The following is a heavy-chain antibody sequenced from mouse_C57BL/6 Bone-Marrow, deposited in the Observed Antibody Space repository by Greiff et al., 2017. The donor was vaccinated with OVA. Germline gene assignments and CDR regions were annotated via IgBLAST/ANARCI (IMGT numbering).Heavy chain of an antibody. J-gene: IGHJ4*01. CDR2: IYPRSGNT. V-gene: IGHV1-81*01. CDR3: ARGGPGYAMDY. Sequence: QVQLKQSGAELARPGASVKLSCKASGYPFTSYGISCVKQRTGQGLEWIGEIYPRSGNTYYNEKFKGKATMTADNSSRPAYMELRSLTSEDSAVYFCARGGPGYAMDYWGQGTSVTVSS. CDR1: GYPFTSYG.